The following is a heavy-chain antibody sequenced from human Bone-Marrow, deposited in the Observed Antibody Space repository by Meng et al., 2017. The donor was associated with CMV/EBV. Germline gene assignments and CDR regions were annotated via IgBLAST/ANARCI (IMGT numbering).Heavy chain of an antibody. CDR2: IYSGGST. V-gene: IGHV3-66*02. CDR1: GFTVSSNY. Sequence: GESLKISCAASGFTVSSNYMSWVRQAPGKGLEWVSVIYSGGSTYYADSVKGRFTISRDNSKNTLYLQMNSLRAEDTAVYYCARPTRTYYFDYWGQGTLVTVSS. J-gene: IGHJ4*02. CDR3: ARPTRTYYFDY. D-gene: IGHD3/OR15-3a*01.